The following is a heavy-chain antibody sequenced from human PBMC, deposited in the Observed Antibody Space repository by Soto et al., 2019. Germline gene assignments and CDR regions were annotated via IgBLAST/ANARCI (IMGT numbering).Heavy chain of an antibody. J-gene: IGHJ4*02. V-gene: IGHV2-5*02. CDR3: AHLLQGRFCHRGSCFHYSFDY. CDR2: IYWDDDE. D-gene: IGHD2-15*01. CDR1: GFSLSTSGVG. Sequence: QITLKESGPTLVKPTQTLTLTCTFSGFSLSTSGVGVAWIRQPPGKALEWLALIYWDDDERYSPSLKSRLTITKDTSKNQVVLTMTNMDPVDTATYFCAHLLQGRFCHRGSCFHYSFDYWGQGALVTVSS.